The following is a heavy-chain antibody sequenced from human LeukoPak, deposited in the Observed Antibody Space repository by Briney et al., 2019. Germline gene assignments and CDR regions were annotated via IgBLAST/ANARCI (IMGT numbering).Heavy chain of an antibody. CDR2: IYTSGST. V-gene: IGHV4-4*07. J-gene: IGHJ3*02. D-gene: IGHD4-17*01. CDR3: ARGPSYGDYIGAFDI. Sequence: SETLTLTCTVSGGSISSYYWSWIRQPAGKGLEWIGRIYTSGSTIYNPSLKSRVTMSVDTSKNQFSLKLSSVTAVDTAVYYCARGPSYGDYIGAFDIWGQGTMVTVSS. CDR1: GGSISSYY.